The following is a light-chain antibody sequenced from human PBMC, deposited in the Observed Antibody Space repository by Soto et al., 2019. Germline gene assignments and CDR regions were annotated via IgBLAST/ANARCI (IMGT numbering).Light chain of an antibody. CDR1: TSNIGKNF. CDR3: SSYTSSSLYV. CDR2: DNN. V-gene: IGLV1-51*01. J-gene: IGLJ1*01. Sequence: QSLLTQPPSVSAASGQRVTISCSGSTSNIGKNFVSWYQQLPGTAPKLLIYDNNRRPSGIPDRFSGSKSDTSATLDITGLQTGDEADYYCSSYTSSSLYVFGTGTKVTVL.